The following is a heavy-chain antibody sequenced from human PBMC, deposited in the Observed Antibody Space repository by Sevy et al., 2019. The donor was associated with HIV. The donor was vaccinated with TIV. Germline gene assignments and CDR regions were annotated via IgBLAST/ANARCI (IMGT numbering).Heavy chain of an antibody. Sequence: SETLSLTCTVSGGSISSYYWSWIGQPPGKGLEWIGYIYYTGSTNYNPSLKSRVTISVDTSKNQFSLKLSSVTAADTAVYYCARELISGRYYGMDVWGQGTTVTVSS. J-gene: IGHJ6*02. CDR2: IYYTGST. V-gene: IGHV4-59*01. D-gene: IGHD6-19*01. CDR1: GGSISSYY. CDR3: ARELISGRYYGMDV.